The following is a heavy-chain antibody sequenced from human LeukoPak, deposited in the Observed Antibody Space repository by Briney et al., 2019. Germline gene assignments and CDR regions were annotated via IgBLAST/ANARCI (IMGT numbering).Heavy chain of an antibody. V-gene: IGHV3-7*03. CDR1: GFTFSNHW. J-gene: IGHJ4*02. Sequence: PGGSLRLSCAASGFTFSNHWMSWVRQAPGKGLEWVANMKQDGSEKYYVDSVKGRFTVSRDNAKNSLWLQMNSLRAEDTAVYYCARVAGDYGEYFDYWGQGTLVTVSS. D-gene: IGHD4-17*01. CDR2: MKQDGSEK. CDR3: ARVAGDYGEYFDY.